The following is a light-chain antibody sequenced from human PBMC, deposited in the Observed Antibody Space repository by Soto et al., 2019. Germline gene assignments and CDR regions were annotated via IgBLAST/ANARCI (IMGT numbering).Light chain of an antibody. CDR2: ATS. Sequence: DIQMTQSPSSLSASVGDRVTVACRVSQSIAGFLNWYRQKPGKAPELLIYATSTLHSGVTPRFSGSGSGADFNLTISSLQPEDFATYFCQQSFNNPTFGPGTKVDVK. CDR3: QQSFNNPT. J-gene: IGKJ3*01. V-gene: IGKV1-39*01. CDR1: QSIAGF.